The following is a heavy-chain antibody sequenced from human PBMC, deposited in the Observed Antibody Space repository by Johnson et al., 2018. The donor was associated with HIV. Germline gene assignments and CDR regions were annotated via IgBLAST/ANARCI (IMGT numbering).Heavy chain of an antibody. CDR3: ARDLAALDAFDI. CDR2: ISSSGSTI. D-gene: IGHD6-6*01. J-gene: IGHJ3*02. Sequence: VQLVESGGGLIQPGGSLRLSCAASGFTFSSYPMHWVRQAPGKGLEWVSYISSSGSTIYYADSVEGRFTISRDNAKNSLYLQMNSLRAEDTAVYYCARDLAALDAFDIWGQGTMVTVSS. CDR1: GFTFSSYP. V-gene: IGHV3-48*04.